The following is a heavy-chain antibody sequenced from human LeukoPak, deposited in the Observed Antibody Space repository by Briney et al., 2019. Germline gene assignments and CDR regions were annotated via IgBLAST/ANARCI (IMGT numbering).Heavy chain of an antibody. V-gene: IGHV3-21*01. Sequence: GGSLRLSCAASGFTFSSYSMSWVRQAPGKGLEWVSSISSSSSYIYYADSVKGRFTISRDNAKNSLYLQMNSLRAEDTAVYYCARGSYSSSWYGNDAFDIWGQGTMVTVSS. CDR1: GFTFSSYS. CDR2: ISSSSSYI. CDR3: ARGSYSSSWYGNDAFDI. D-gene: IGHD6-13*01. J-gene: IGHJ3*02.